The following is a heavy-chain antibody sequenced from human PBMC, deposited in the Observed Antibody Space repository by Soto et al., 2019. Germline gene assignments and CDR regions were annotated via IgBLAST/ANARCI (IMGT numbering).Heavy chain of an antibody. CDR2: ISGYNGNT. CDR3: ARDREYYYDSSGNYYYHYGMDV. V-gene: IGHV1-18*04. CDR1: GYTFTNYG. Sequence: QVQLVESGAEVKKPGASVKVSCKASGYTFTNYGISWVRQAPGQGLEWVGWISGYNGNTKYAQKFQGRVTMTTDTPTNTAYMDLRSLRSDDTAVYSCARDREYYYDSSGNYYYHYGMDVWGQGTTVTVS. J-gene: IGHJ6*02. D-gene: IGHD3-22*01.